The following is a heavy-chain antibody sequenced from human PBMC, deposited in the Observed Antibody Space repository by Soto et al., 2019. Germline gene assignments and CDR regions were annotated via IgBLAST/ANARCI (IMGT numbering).Heavy chain of an antibody. CDR3: AETHYGDNAFDI. D-gene: IGHD4-17*01. Sequence: QLQLQESGPGLVKPSETLSLTCTVSGGSISSSSYYWGWIRQPPGKGLEWIGSIYYSGSTYYNPSLKSRVTISVDTSKNQFSLKLSSVTAADTAVYYCAETHYGDNAFDIWGQGTMVTVSS. CDR2: IYYSGST. CDR1: GGSISSSSYY. V-gene: IGHV4-39*01. J-gene: IGHJ3*02.